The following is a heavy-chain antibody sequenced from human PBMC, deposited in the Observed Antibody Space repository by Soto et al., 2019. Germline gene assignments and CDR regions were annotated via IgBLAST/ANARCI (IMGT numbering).Heavy chain of an antibody. CDR2: ISADNGNT. D-gene: IGHD2-2*01. V-gene: IGHV1-18*01. J-gene: IGHJ4*02. CDR1: GYTFTYYR. Sequence: ASVKVSCKASGYTFTYYRVTWVRQAPGQGLEWMGWISADNGNTNYAQKFQGRVTMTTDTSTTTAYMELRSLRSDDTAVYYCATLYCSSASCQLGYWGQGTLVTVSS. CDR3: ATLYCSSASCQLGY.